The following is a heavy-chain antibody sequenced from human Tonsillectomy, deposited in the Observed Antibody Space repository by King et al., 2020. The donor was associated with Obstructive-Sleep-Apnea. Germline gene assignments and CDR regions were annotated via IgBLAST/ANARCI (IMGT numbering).Heavy chain of an antibody. Sequence: VQLVESGGGLVKPGGSLRLSCAASGFTFSSYIMNWVRQAPGKGLEWVSSISSSSSYIYYADSVKGRFTISRDNAKNSLYLQMNSLRAEDTAVYYCARDPGYCSSTSCYGDFDYWGQGTLVTVSS. CDR1: GFTFSSYI. CDR2: ISSSSSYI. CDR3: ARDPGYCSSTSCYGDFDY. J-gene: IGHJ4*02. V-gene: IGHV3-21*01. D-gene: IGHD2-2*01.